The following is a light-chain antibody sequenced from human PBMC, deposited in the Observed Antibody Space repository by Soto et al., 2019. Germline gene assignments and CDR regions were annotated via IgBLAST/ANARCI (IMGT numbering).Light chain of an antibody. CDR1: QSVNIY. CDR3: QQYDDWLRLT. V-gene: IGKV3D-15*01. CDR2: GAS. Sequence: EIVITQSPATLSVSPGERATLSCMASQSVNIYLAWYQQKPGQAPRLLIFGASSRATGIPARFSGSGSGTEFNLTISSLQSEDFAVYFCQQYDDWLRLTFGGGTKVDIK. J-gene: IGKJ4*01.